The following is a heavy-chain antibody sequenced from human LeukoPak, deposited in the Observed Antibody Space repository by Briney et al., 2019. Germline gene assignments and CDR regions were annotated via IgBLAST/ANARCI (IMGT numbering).Heavy chain of an antibody. Sequence: PGGSLRLSCAASGFTFSSYWMSWVRQAPGKGLEWVADIKQDGSEKYYVDSVKGRFTISRDNAKNSLYLQMNSLRAEDTAVYYCARDLTDTAMVNGGEGYEYYFDYWGQGTLVTVSS. D-gene: IGHD5-18*01. CDR2: IKQDGSEK. CDR1: GFTFSSYW. J-gene: IGHJ4*02. V-gene: IGHV3-7*01. CDR3: ARDLTDTAMVNGGEGYEYYFDY.